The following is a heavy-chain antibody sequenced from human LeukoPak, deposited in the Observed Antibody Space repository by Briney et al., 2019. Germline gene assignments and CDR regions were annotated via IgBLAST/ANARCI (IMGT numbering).Heavy chain of an antibody. CDR3: ARVGGYSYGRAFDS. Sequence: SPTLSLTFAISGAGVSINSGAWNWIRQSPPRGLERLGSAYYRSKGYNDYEVSVKSRITIKPDTSKNQFSLQLNSVTPEDTAVYYCARVGGYSYGRAFDSWGQGTMVTVSS. V-gene: IGHV6-1*01. J-gene: IGHJ3*02. CDR2: AYYRSKGYN. CDR1: GAGVSINSGA. D-gene: IGHD5-18*01.